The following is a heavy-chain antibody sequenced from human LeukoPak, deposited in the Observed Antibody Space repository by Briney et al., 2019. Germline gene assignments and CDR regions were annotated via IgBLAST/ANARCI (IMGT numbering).Heavy chain of an antibody. CDR1: YTPAPSTFV. Sequence: GRSLRPSCLLYTPAPSTFVMSCVRQAAGERLEWVSSISIRSNSICYEDSVKGRFTISRDNATISLYLQMNKLMANDADVYYCSGDAIVATTKAMDVWGQGTTVTVSS. D-gene: IGHD5-12*01. CDR3: SGDAIVATTKAMDV. CDR2: ISIRSNSI. V-gene: IGHV3-21*01. J-gene: IGHJ6*02.